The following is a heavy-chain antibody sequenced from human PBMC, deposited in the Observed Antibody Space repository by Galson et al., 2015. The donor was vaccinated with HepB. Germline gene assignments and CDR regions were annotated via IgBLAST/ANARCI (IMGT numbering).Heavy chain of an antibody. Sequence: SLRLSCAASGFTFSSYAMHWVRQAPGKGLEWVAVISYDGSNKYYADSVKGRFTISRDNSKNTLYLQMNSLRAEDTAVYYCARGGPTVDGYSGYELDYWGQGTLVTVSS. J-gene: IGHJ4*02. V-gene: IGHV3-30-3*01. CDR3: ARGGPTVDGYSGYELDY. CDR2: ISYDGSNK. D-gene: IGHD5-12*01. CDR1: GFTFSSYA.